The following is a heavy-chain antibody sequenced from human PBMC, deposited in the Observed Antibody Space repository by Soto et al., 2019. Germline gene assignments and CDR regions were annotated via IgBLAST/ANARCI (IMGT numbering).Heavy chain of an antibody. D-gene: IGHD3-3*01. CDR3: ARGGLYDLWSGLFD. V-gene: IGHV4-30-4*01. Sequence: PSETLSLTCSVSGASVTSGDYYWNWIRQTPGTGLEWLGYMQESGTTSYNQSLKNRVTISRDTSKNQFSLKLTSVSAADTAVYFCARGGLYDLWSGLFDWGQG. J-gene: IGHJ4*02. CDR1: GASVTSGDYY. CDR2: MQESGTT.